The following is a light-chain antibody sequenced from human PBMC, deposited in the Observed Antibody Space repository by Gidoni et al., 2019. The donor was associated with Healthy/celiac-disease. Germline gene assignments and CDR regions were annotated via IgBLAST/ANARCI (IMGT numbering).Light chain of an antibody. CDR3: QQYYSSPRT. CDR2: WAS. Sequence: DIVMTQSPDSLAVSLGERATINCKSSQSVLYRSNNKNYLAWYQQKPGQPPKLLIYWASTRESGVPDRFSGSGSGTDFTLTISSLQAEDVAVYYCQQYYSSPRTFXQXTKVXIK. CDR1: QSVLYRSNNKNY. V-gene: IGKV4-1*01. J-gene: IGKJ1*01.